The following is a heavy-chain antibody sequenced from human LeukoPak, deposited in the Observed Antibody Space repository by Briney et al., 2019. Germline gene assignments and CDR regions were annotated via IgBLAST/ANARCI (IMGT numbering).Heavy chain of an antibody. CDR3: ARDNRGYSYGLRPLYYYYYMDV. Sequence: TSETLSLTCAVYGGSFSGYYWSWIRQPPGKGLEWIGYIYYSGSTNYNPSLKSRVTISVDTSKNQFSLKLSSVTAADTAVYYCARDNRGYSYGLRPLYYYYYMDVWGKGTTVTVSS. D-gene: IGHD5-18*01. J-gene: IGHJ6*03. CDR1: GGSFSGYY. V-gene: IGHV4-59*01. CDR2: IYYSGST.